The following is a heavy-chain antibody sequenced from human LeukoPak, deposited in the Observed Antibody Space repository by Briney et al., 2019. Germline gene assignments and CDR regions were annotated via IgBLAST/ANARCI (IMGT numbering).Heavy chain of an antibody. CDR1: GFTFSSYE. CDR3: ARDHDSSGYYYGTGRFDY. D-gene: IGHD3-22*01. V-gene: IGHV3-20*04. J-gene: IGHJ4*02. Sequence: PPGGSLRLSCAASGFTFSSYEMNWVRQAPGKGLEWVSGINWNGDNTAYADSVKGRFTISRDNAKNSLYLQMNSLRGEDTALYYCARDHDSSGYYYGTGRFDYWGQGTLVTVSS. CDR2: INWNGDNT.